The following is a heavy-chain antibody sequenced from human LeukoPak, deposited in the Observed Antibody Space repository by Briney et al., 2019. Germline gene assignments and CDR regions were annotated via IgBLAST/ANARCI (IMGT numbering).Heavy chain of an antibody. D-gene: IGHD1-26*01. J-gene: IGHJ4*02. CDR1: GGSVSSGNYY. CDR2: IYYSGDT. V-gene: IGHV4-61*01. Sequence: SETLSLTCTVSGGSVSSGNYYWSWIRQPPGKGLEWIGYIYYSGDTNYNPSLKGRVTISVDTSKNQVSLKLSSVTAADTAVYYCARRVGATVGIFDYWGQGTLVTVSS. CDR3: ARRVGATVGIFDY.